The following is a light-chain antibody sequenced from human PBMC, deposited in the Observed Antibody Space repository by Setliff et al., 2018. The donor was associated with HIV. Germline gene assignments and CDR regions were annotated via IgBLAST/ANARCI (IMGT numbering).Light chain of an antibody. J-gene: IGLJ3*02. CDR2: ELN. CDR1: SSDVGSYNL. CDR3: CSYVTVNTLV. Sequence: QSALTQPASVSGSLGQSITISCTGTSSDVGSYNLVSWYQQHPGVAPKLVIFELNKRPSGVSTRFSGSKSGNTASLTISGLQAEDEGDYYCCSYVTVNTLVFGGGTQLTVL. V-gene: IGLV2-23*02.